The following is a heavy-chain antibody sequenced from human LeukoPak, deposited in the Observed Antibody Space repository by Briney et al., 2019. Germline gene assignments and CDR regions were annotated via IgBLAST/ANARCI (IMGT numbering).Heavy chain of an antibody. J-gene: IGHJ4*02. CDR3: ARNYYDSSGYPEAIDY. CDR1: GYTFTSFS. CDR2: ISAYSGNT. Sequence: ASVKVSCKASGYTFTSFSFSWVRQAPGQGLEWLGWISAYSGNTIYAQKLQGRVTMTTDTSTSTAYMELRSLRSDDTAVYYCARNYYDSSGYPEAIDYWGQGTLVTVSS. D-gene: IGHD3-22*01. V-gene: IGHV1-18*01.